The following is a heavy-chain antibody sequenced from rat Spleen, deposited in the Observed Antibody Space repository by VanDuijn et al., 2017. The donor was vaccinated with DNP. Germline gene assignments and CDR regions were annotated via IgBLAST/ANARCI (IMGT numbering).Heavy chain of an antibody. J-gene: IGHJ3*01. V-gene: IGHV5S10*01. CDR3: ASSSDFGYDYGFAY. Sequence: EVQLVESGGGLVQPGNSLKLSCAASGFTFSDYAMAWVRQSPKKGLEWVATIIYDGSSTYYRDSVRGRFTISRDYARSTLYLQMDSLRSEDTATYYCASSSDFGYDYGFAYWGQGTLVTVSS. CDR2: IIYDGSST. D-gene: IGHD1-7*01. CDR1: GFTFSDYA.